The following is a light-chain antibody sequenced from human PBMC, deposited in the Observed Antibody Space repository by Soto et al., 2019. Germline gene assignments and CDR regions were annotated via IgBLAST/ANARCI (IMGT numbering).Light chain of an antibody. Sequence: DIQMTQSPSSLSASVGDRVTITCRASQSISSYLNWYQQKAGKAPKLLIYSEFKLQSGVPSRFNGSRSGTDFSLTISRLQPEDFATYYCQKRYSSPRAFGQGTNLEIK. J-gene: IGKJ2*01. CDR2: SEF. CDR1: QSISSY. CDR3: QKRYSSPRA. V-gene: IGKV1-39*01.